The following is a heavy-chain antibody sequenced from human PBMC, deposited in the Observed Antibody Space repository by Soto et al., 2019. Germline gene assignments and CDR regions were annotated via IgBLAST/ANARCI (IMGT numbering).Heavy chain of an antibody. Sequence: GGSLRLSCAASGFTFSSSWMDWVRQAPGKGLEWVANINQDGSEKNYVDSVKGRFTISRDNTKNSLYLQMNSLRAEDTAVYYCARALSSRGYWGQGTLVTVSS. V-gene: IGHV3-7*01. D-gene: IGHD6-13*01. CDR3: ARALSSRGY. J-gene: IGHJ4*02. CDR1: GFTFSSSW. CDR2: INQDGSEK.